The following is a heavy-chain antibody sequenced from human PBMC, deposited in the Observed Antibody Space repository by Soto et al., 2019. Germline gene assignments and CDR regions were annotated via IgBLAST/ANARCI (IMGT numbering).Heavy chain of an antibody. CDR1: GGSVSSQY. CDR2: MSYSGST. CDR3: VRDFSSGYYHYFDY. D-gene: IGHD3-22*01. V-gene: IGHV4-59*02. J-gene: IGHJ4*02. Sequence: SETLSLTCTVSGGSVSSQYWSWIRQPPGKGLEWIGYMSYSGSTNYNPSLQSRVTISVDTSKNQLSLRLSSVTAADTAVYYCVRDFSSGYYHYFDYWGQGTLVTVSS.